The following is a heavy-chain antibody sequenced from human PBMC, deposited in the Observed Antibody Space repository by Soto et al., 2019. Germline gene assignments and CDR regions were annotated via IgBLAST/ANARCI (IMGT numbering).Heavy chain of an antibody. V-gene: IGHV6-1*01. CDR2: TYYRSQWFN. J-gene: IGHJ4*02. Sequence: PSQTLSLTCAISVDSVSSNIVTWDWIRQSPSRGLEWLGRTYYRSQWFNDYAVSVKSRMTINADTSKNQFSLQLNYVTPEDTAVYYCARLIGTSWFVGWGQGTLVTVSS. CDR3: ARLIGTSWFVG. CDR1: VDSVSSNIVT. D-gene: IGHD6-13*01.